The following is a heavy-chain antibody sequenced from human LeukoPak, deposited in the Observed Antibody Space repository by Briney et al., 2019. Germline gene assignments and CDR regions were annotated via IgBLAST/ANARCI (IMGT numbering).Heavy chain of an antibody. CDR1: GFTFSSYE. J-gene: IGHJ6*03. CDR3: VKAPPDSSGWYSRSDYYYYMDV. Sequence: PGGSMRLSCAASGFTFSSYEMNWVRQAPGKGLEWVSYISSSGSTIYYADSVKGRFTISRDNAKNSLYLQMNSLRAEDTAVYYCVKAPPDSSGWYSRSDYYYYMDVWGKGTTVTVSS. D-gene: IGHD6-19*01. CDR2: ISSSGSTI. V-gene: IGHV3-48*03.